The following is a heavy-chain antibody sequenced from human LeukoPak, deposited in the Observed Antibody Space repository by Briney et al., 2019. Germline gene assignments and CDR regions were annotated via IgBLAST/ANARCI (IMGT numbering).Heavy chain of an antibody. J-gene: IGHJ4*02. V-gene: IGHV3-23*01. Sequence: PGGSLRLSCAASGFTFSSYAMSWVRQAPGKRLEWVSAISGGGGTTYYADSVKGRFTISRDNSKNTLFLQMNSLRAEDTAVYYCAKDTNAYYSDYWGQGTLVTVSS. CDR1: GFTFSSYA. CDR2: ISGGGGTT. D-gene: IGHD2-8*01. CDR3: AKDTNAYYSDY.